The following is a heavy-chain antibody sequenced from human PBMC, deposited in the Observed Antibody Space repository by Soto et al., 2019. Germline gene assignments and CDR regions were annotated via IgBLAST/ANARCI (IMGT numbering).Heavy chain of an antibody. CDR2: IYYSGST. J-gene: IGHJ5*02. V-gene: IGHV4-39*07. D-gene: IGHD2-2*01. CDR1: GGSISSSSYY. Sequence: SETLSLTCTVSGGSISSSSYYWGWIRQPPGKGLEWIGSIYYSGSTYYNPSLKSRVTISVDTSKNQFSLKLSSVTAADTAVYYCARGDIVVVPAAFTGFDPWAQRTLVTVSS. CDR3: ARGDIVVVPAAFTGFDP.